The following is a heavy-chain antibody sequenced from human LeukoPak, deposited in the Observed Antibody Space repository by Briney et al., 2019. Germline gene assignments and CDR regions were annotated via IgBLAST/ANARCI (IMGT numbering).Heavy chain of an antibody. Sequence: SETLSLTCTVSGYYISNGYYWGWIRQPPGKGLQWIGNIYYSGITYYNPSLKSRVTISVDTSKNQFSLKLSSVTAADTAVYYCARETSQKGAHYMDVWGKGTTVTISS. J-gene: IGHJ6*03. CDR1: GYYISNGYY. D-gene: IGHD3-16*01. CDR2: IYYSGIT. V-gene: IGHV4-38-2*02. CDR3: ARETSQKGAHYMDV.